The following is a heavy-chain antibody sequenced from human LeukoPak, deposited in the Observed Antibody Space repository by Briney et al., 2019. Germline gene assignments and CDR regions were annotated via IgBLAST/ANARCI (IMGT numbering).Heavy chain of an antibody. D-gene: IGHD3-22*01. J-gene: IGHJ2*01. CDR2: INHSGST. V-gene: IGHV4-34*01. Sequence: SETLSLTCAVYGGSFSGYYWSWIRQPPGKGLEWIGEINHSGSTNYNPSLKSRVTISVDTSKNQFSLKLSSVTAADTAVYYCARLANYYDSSGYYHYWYFDLWGRGTLVTVSS. CDR3: ARLANYYDSSGYYHYWYFDL. CDR1: GGSFSGYY.